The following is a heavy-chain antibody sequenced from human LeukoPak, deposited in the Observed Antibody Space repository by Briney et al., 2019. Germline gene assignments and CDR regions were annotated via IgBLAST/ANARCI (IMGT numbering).Heavy chain of an antibody. D-gene: IGHD6-19*01. V-gene: IGHV3-30-3*01. CDR2: ISYDGSNK. CDR1: GFTFSSYA. CDR3: ARDSIAVAGTFDY. J-gene: IGHJ4*02. Sequence: GGSLRLSCAASGFTFSSYAMRWVRQAPGKGLEWVAVISYDGSNKYYADSVKGRFTISRDNSKNTLYLQMNSLRAEDTAVYYCARDSIAVAGTFDYWGQRTLVTVSS.